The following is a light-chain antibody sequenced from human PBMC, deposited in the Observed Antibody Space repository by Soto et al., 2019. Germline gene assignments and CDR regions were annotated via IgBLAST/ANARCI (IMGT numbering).Light chain of an antibody. V-gene: IGLV3-21*04. CDR3: RVWDSGSAHEV. CDR2: SDT. J-gene: IGLJ2*01. Sequence: SYVLTQPPSVSVAPGKKASISCGGNNIGSKGVDWYQQKPGQAPVLVLYSDTDLPPVIPERFSGSNSANLSTLTISRVEAGDEGDYYCRVWDSGSAHEVFGGGTKLTVL. CDR1: NIGSKG.